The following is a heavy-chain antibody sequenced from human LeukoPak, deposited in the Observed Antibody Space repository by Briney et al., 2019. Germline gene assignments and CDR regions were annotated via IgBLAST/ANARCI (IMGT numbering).Heavy chain of an antibody. V-gene: IGHV4-59*01. Sequence: SETLSLTCTVSGGSLSSYYWSWIRQPPGKGLEWIGYIYYSGSTNYNPSLKSRVTISVDTSKNQFSLKLSSVTAADTAVYYCARTAGGLRYFWGSTWFDPWGQGTLVTVSS. CDR3: ARTAGGLRYFWGSTWFDP. D-gene: IGHD3-9*01. CDR1: GGSLSSYY. J-gene: IGHJ5*02. CDR2: IYYSGST.